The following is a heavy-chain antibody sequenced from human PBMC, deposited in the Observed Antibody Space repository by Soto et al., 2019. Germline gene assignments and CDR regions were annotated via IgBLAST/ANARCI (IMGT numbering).Heavy chain of an antibody. D-gene: IGHD2-15*01. V-gene: IGHV3-23*01. CDR2: ISGSGGST. Sequence: GGSLRLSCAASGFTFSSYAMSWVRQAPGKGLEWVSAISGSGGSTYYADSVKGRFTISRDNSKNTLYLQMNSLRAEDTAVYYCAKDQSGYCSGGSCRNPFDYWGQGTLVTVSS. CDR1: GFTFSSYA. CDR3: AKDQSGYCSGGSCRNPFDY. J-gene: IGHJ4*02.